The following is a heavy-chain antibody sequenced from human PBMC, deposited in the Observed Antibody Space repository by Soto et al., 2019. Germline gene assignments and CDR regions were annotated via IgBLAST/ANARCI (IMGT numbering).Heavy chain of an antibody. V-gene: IGHV5-10-1*01. J-gene: IGHJ6*02. Sequence: HGESLKISCKGSGYSFTSYWISWVRQMPGKGLEWMGRIDPSDSYTNYSPSFQGHVTISADKSISTAYLQWSSLKASDTAMYYCARSSGQIVVVPAATDDYYGMDVWGQGTTVTVSS. CDR2: IDPSDSYT. CDR1: GYSFTSYW. D-gene: IGHD2-2*01. CDR3: ARSSGQIVVVPAATDDYYGMDV.